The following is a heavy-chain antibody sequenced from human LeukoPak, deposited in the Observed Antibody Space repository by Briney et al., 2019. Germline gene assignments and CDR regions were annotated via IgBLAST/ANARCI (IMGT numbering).Heavy chain of an antibody. CDR1: GFTFDDYA. J-gene: IGHJ1*01. CDR2: ISWNSGSI. V-gene: IGHV3-9*01. Sequence: PGRSLRLSCAASGFTFDDYAMHWVRQAPGKGLEWVSGISWNSGSIGYADSVKGRFTISRDNAKNSLYLQMNSLRAEDTALYYCAKGSYYYDSSGYYFTEYFQHWGQGTLVTVSS. CDR3: AKGSYYYDSSGYYFTEYFQH. D-gene: IGHD3-22*01.